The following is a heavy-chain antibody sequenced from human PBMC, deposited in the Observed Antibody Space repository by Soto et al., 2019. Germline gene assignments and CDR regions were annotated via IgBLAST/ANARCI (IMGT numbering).Heavy chain of an antibody. CDR1: GFTFSSYA. D-gene: IGHD6-19*01. V-gene: IGHV3-64*04. Sequence: GGSLRLSCSASGFTFSSYAMHWVRQAPGKGLEYVSAISSNGGSTYYADSVKGRFTISRDNSKNTLYLQMNSLRDEDTAVYYCARDIALAGRGSIFDNWGQGTLVTVSS. J-gene: IGHJ4*02. CDR3: ARDIALAGRGSIFDN. CDR2: ISSNGGST.